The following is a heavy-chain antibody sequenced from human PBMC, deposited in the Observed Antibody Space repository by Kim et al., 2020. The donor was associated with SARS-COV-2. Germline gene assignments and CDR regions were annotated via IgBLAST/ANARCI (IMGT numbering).Heavy chain of an antibody. J-gene: IGHJ3*02. V-gene: IGHV4-61*02. CDR2: IYTSGST. CDR1: GGSISSGSYY. CDR3: ARVDDQLLMYAFDI. Sequence: SETLSLTCTVSGGSISSGSYYWSWIRQPAGKGLGWIGRIYTSGSTNYNPSLKSRVTISVDTSKNQFSLKLSSVTAADTAVYYCARVDDQLLMYAFDIWGQGTMVTVSS. D-gene: IGHD2-2*01.